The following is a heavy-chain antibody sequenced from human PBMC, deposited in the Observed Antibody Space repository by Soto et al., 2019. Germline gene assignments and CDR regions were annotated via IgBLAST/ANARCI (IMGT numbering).Heavy chain of an antibody. V-gene: IGHV3-53*02. Sequence: EVQLVETGGGLIQPGGPWDLSFQAPGLTVGTTTMSWARQAPGKGLEWVSLIYSGGSTYYADSVKGRFTISRDNSKNTLYLQMNSLRAEDTAVYYCATYSSLDYWGQGTLVIVSS. D-gene: IGHD6-13*01. J-gene: IGHJ4*02. CDR1: GLTVGTTT. CDR3: ATYSSLDY. CDR2: IYSGGST.